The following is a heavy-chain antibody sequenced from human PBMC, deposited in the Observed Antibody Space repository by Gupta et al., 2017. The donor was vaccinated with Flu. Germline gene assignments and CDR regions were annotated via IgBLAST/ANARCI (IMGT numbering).Heavy chain of an antibody. J-gene: IGHJ4*02. V-gene: IGHV3-74*01. D-gene: IGHD2-21*02. Sequence: EMHMVASGGGSAQPGGSLRLSCAASAVTLRGYWMHWVRQVPGKGLLWVSRTGADGTSIYADSVKGRFTVSRDDARNTLFLQMNDLRVEDTALYFCAREGACDSGCYHLDYWGQGILVTVSS. CDR3: AREGACDSGCYHLDY. CDR1: AVTLRGYW. CDR2: TGADGTS.